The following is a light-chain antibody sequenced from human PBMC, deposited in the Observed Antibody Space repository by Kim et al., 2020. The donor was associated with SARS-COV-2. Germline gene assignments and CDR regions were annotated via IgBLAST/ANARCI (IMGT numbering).Light chain of an antibody. V-gene: IGLV6-57*01. CDR2: EDN. CDR3: QSYDSSNYVV. Sequence: KTVTDSGNRSSGSIDSNNEQWKQQRPGSSPTSVIEEDNKRPSGVHDRFAGSIDSASNAAYLNIYRMKTEDEADYYCQSYDSSNYVVFGGGTQLTVL. CDR1: SGSIDSNN. J-gene: IGLJ2*01.